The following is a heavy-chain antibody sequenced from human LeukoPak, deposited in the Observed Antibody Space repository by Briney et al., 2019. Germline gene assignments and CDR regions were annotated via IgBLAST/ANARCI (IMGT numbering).Heavy chain of an antibody. Sequence: PSETLSLTCTVSRGYISSYYWSWTRQPPGKGLELIGYISYSGSTNYIPSLKSRVTMSLDTSKNQFSLKLSSVTAADTAVYYCARHETGTTLDYWGQGTLVTVSS. CDR3: ARHETGTTLDY. V-gene: IGHV4-59*08. D-gene: IGHD1-7*01. J-gene: IGHJ4*02. CDR1: RGYISSYY. CDR2: ISYSGST.